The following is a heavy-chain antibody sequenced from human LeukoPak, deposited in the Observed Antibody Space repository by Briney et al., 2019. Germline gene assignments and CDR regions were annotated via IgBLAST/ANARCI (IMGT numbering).Heavy chain of an antibody. CDR1: GFTISNYA. Sequence: GGSLRLSCAASGFTISNYAKHWGRQAQGKGMEWLGVIEYDESSNMYEDSVKGRFDLSRDNSKNTLYLQMNSLSTEYTAVYYCAIDRRAYSGYDWLFDYWGQGILVAFSS. J-gene: IGHJ4*02. CDR2: IEYDESSN. CDR3: AIDRRAYSGYDWLFDY. D-gene: IGHD5-12*01. V-gene: IGHV3-30*09.